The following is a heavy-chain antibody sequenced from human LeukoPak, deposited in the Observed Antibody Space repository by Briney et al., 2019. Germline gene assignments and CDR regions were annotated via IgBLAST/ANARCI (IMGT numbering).Heavy chain of an antibody. D-gene: IGHD3-16*01. CDR1: GGTFSSYA. J-gene: IGHJ4*02. CDR2: IIPIFGTA. CDR3: ARVGDDYVWGSAYFDY. V-gene: IGHV1-69*05. Sequence: SVKVSCKASGGTFSSYAISWVRQAPGRGLEWMGRIIPIFGTANYAQKFQGRVTITTDESASTAYMELSSLRSEDTAVYYCARVGDDYVWGSAYFDYWGQGTLVTVSS.